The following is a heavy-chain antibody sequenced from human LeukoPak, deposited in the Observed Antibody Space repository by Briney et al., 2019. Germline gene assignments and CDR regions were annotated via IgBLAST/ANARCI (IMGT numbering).Heavy chain of an antibody. D-gene: IGHD5-24*01. CDR1: GFTFDDYA. CDR3: AKDAHLDGYNSVTFDY. V-gene: IGHV3-9*01. CDR2: ISWNSGSI. J-gene: IGHJ4*02. Sequence: GGSLRLSCAVSGFTFDDYAMHWVRQAPGKGLEWVSGISWNSGSIGYADSVKGRFTISRDNAKNSLYLQMNSLRAEDTALYYCAKDAHLDGYNSVTFDYWGQGTLVTVSS.